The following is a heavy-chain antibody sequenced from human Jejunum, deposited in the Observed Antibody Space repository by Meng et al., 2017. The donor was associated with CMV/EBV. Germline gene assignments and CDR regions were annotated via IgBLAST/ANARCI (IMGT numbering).Heavy chain of an antibody. CDR2: IYYSGNS. CDR1: GGSISSGNNP. J-gene: IGHJ4*02. CDR3: GRVAVAGTRTDVDY. Sequence: SGGSISSGNNPRTWIRQPPGKGLEWIGYIYYSGNSYYNASLQSRVSISMDGSKNQFSLTLNSVTAADSAVYFCGRVAVAGTRTDVDYWGQGTLVTVSS. D-gene: IGHD6-19*01. V-gene: IGHV4-30-2*01.